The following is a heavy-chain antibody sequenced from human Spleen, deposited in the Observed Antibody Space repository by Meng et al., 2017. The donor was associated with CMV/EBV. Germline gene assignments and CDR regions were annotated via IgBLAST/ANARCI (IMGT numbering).Heavy chain of an antibody. CDR3: ATTYYYDDTDYP. CDR2: ISSSGSTI. V-gene: IGHV3-11*04. CDR1: GFTVSSNY. D-gene: IGHD3-22*01. J-gene: IGHJ5*02. Sequence: GESLKISCAASGFTVSSNYMSWVRQAPGKGLEWVSYISSSGSTIYYADSVKGRFTISRDNAKNSLYLQMNTLRAEDTAVYYCATTYYYDDTDYPSGQGTLVTVSS.